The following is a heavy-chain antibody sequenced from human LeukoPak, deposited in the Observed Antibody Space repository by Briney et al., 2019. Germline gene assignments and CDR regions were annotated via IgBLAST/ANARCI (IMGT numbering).Heavy chain of an antibody. Sequence: PGGSLRLSCAASGFTFSSYAMSWVRQAPGKGLEWVSAISGSGGSTYYADSVKGRFTISRDNAKNSLYLQMNSLRAEDTAVYYCARASSAFDIWGQGTMVTVAS. CDR2: ISGSGGST. CDR1: GFTFSSYA. J-gene: IGHJ3*02. V-gene: IGHV3-23*01. D-gene: IGHD6-6*01. CDR3: ARASSAFDI.